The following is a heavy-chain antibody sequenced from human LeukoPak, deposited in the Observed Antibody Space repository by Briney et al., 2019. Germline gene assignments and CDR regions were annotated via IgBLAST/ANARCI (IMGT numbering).Heavy chain of an antibody. CDR3: AKGSSILFWSGYITIDY. CDR1: GFTFSSYA. V-gene: IGHV3-23*01. CDR2: ISGSGGST. Sequence: GGSLRLSCAASGFTFSSYAMSWVRQAPGKGLEWVSAISGSGGSTYYADPVKGRFTISRDNSKNTLYLQMNSLRAEDTAVYYCAKGSSILFWSGYITIDYWGQGTLVTVSS. D-gene: IGHD3-3*01. J-gene: IGHJ4*02.